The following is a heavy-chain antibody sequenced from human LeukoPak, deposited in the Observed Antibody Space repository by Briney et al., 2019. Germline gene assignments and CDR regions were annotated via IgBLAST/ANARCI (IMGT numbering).Heavy chain of an antibody. CDR3: ARALNDYDILTGPFDY. CDR1: GFTFSSYD. CDR2: IGTAGDT. D-gene: IGHD3-9*01. Sequence: GGSLRLSCAASGFTFSSYDMRWVRQATGKGLEWVSAIGTAGDTYYPGSVKGRFPISRENAKNSLYLQMNSLRAGDTAVYYCARALNDYDILTGPFDYWGQGTLVTVSS. J-gene: IGHJ4*02. V-gene: IGHV3-13*01.